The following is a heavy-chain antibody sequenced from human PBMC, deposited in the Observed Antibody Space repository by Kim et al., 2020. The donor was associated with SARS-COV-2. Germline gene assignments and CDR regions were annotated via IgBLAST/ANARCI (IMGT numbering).Heavy chain of an antibody. CDR2: ISYDENNK. D-gene: IGHD3-16*02. CDR3: ARDAVATFYDYTWGSYRPPSEGRMDV. V-gene: IGHV3-30*04. CDR1: GFTFSYYS. J-gene: IGHJ6*02. Sequence: GGSLRLSCAASGFTFSYYSMHWVRQPPGKGLEWVALISYDENNKYYTDSVKGRFTISRDNSKNMLYLQMSSLTAADTAVYYCARDAVATFYDYTWGSYRPPSEGRMDVWGQGTTVTVPS.